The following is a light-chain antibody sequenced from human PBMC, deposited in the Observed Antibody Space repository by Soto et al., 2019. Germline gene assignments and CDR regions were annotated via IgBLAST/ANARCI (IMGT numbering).Light chain of an antibody. CDR2: GAS. CDR1: QSVSSKY. Sequence: EIALTHSPSTLSLSPGERATLSCRAIQSVSSKYLAWYQQRPGQAPGLLLYGASSSDTSIPDSFSGSGSGTDFTLTIIRLEPEDFAMYYCQQYGDSPVTFGQGTKVDIK. CDR3: QQYGDSPVT. J-gene: IGKJ2*01. V-gene: IGKV3-20*01.